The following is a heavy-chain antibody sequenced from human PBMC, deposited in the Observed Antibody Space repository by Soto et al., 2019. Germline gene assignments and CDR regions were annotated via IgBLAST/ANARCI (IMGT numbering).Heavy chain of an antibody. Sequence: SVKVSCKASGGTFSSYAISWVRQAPGQGLEWMGGIIPIFGTANYAQKFQGRVTITADESTSTAYMELSSLRSEDTAVYYCARDPNYYGSGDLDYWGQGTLVTVSS. V-gene: IGHV1-69*13. CDR3: ARDPNYYGSGDLDY. CDR1: GGTFSSYA. CDR2: IIPIFGTA. J-gene: IGHJ4*02. D-gene: IGHD3-10*01.